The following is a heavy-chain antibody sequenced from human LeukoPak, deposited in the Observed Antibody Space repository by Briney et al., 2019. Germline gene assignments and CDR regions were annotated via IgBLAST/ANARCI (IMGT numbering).Heavy chain of an antibody. CDR2: IDNSGNT. CDR3: ARHLAARLGGARFSDY. D-gene: IGHD2-21*01. V-gene: IGHV4-59*08. J-gene: IGHJ4*02. CDR1: GGSINSYY. Sequence: PSETLSLTCIVSGGSINSYYWSWIRQPPGKGLEWVAYIDNSGNTSYNPSLKSRVTISVDTSRNEFSLKVNYVTAADTAVYYCARHLAARLGGARFSDYWGQGTLVTVSS.